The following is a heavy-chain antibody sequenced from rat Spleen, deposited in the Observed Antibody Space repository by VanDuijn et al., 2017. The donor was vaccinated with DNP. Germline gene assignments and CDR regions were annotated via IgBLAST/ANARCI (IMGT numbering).Heavy chain of an antibody. D-gene: IGHD1-11*01. CDR3: ATQGGYYFDY. CDR2: ISTSGSRT. J-gene: IGHJ2*01. V-gene: IGHV5-7*01. Sequence: EVQLVESGGGLVQPGRSLKLSCAASGFTFSDYYMAWVRQTPKKGLEWVAIISTSGSRTYYPDSVKGRFTISRDNAKNTLYLQMNSLRSEDTATYYCATQGGYYFDYWGQGVMVTVSS. CDR1: GFTFSDYY.